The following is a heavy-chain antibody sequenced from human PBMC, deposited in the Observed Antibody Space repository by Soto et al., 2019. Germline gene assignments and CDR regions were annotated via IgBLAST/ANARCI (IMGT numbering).Heavy chain of an antibody. V-gene: IGHV4-30-2*01. D-gene: IGHD1-26*01. CDR1: GGSISSGGYS. Sequence: SETLSLTCAVSGGSISSGGYSWSWIRQPPGKGLEWIGYIYHSGSTYYNPSLKSRVTISVDRSKNQFSLKLSSVTAADTAVYYCARALWSGSYQPGWAFDIWGQGTMVTVSS. CDR3: ARALWSGSYQPGWAFDI. J-gene: IGHJ3*02. CDR2: IYHSGST.